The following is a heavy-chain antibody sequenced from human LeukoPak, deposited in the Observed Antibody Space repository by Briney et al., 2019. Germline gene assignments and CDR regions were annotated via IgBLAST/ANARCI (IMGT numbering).Heavy chain of an antibody. J-gene: IGHJ6*02. V-gene: IGHV1-69*13. Sequence: ASVKASCKASGGTFSSYAISWVRQAPGQGLEWMGGIIPIFGTANYAQKFQGRVTITADESTSTAYMELSSLRSEDTAVYYCASPKRSHYYDSSGYYQGYYYGMDVWGQGTTVTVSS. CDR3: ASPKRSHYYDSSGYYQGYYYGMDV. CDR1: GGTFSSYA. CDR2: IIPIFGTA. D-gene: IGHD3-22*01.